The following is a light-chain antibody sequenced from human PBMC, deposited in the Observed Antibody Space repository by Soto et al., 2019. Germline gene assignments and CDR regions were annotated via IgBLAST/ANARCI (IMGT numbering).Light chain of an antibody. CDR3: QQYDYWPPLT. CDR2: DAN. V-gene: IGKV3-15*01. CDR1: KNINTN. J-gene: IGKJ4*01. Sequence: EIVMTQSPATLSVSPGERATFSCRASKNINTNLAWYQQKPGRAPRLLIYDANTRATGIPARFSGSGSGTEFSLTTSSLQSADSAVYFCQQYDYWPPLTFGGGTKLEI.